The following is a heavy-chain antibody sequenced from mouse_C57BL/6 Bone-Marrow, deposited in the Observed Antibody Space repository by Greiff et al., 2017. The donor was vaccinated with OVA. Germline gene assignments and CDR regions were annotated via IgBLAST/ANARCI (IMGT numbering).Heavy chain of an antibody. Sequence: EVNVVESVAELVRPGASVKLSCTASGFNIKNTYMHWVKQRPEQGLEWIGRIDPANGNTKYAPKFQGKATITADTSSNTAYLQLSSLTSEDTAIYYCAREGGYYGSSYGYFDVWGTGTTVTVSS. J-gene: IGHJ1*03. CDR1: GFNIKNTY. CDR2: IDPANGNT. CDR3: AREGGYYGSSYGYFDV. V-gene: IGHV14-3*01. D-gene: IGHD1-1*01.